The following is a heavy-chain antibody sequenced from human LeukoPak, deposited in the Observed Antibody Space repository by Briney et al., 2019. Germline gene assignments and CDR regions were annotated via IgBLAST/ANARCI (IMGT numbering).Heavy chain of an antibody. J-gene: IGHJ4*02. V-gene: IGHV4-59*08. CDR1: GGSMSSYC. D-gene: IGHD3-10*01. CDR3: ARQGRGVIRTYYFDY. CDR2: IYYSGST. Sequence: PSETLSLTCTVSGGSMSSYCWSWMRQPPGKGLEWIGYIYYSGSTNYNPALKSRVTISVDTSKNQFSLKLSSVTAADTAVYYCARQGRGVIRTYYFDYWGQGTLVTVSS.